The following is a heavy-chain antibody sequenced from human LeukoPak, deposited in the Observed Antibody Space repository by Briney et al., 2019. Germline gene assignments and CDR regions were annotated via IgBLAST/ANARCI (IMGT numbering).Heavy chain of an antibody. J-gene: IGHJ4*02. D-gene: IGHD3-3*01. CDR2: ISGSGGST. CDR1: GFTFSSYA. CDR3: AKEPKYYDFWSGYPPDY. V-gene: IGHV3-23*01. Sequence: PGGSLRLSCAASGFTFSSYAMSWVRQAPGKGLEWVSAISGSGGSTYYADSVKGRFTISRDNSKNTLYLQMNSLRAEDTAVYYCAKEPKYYDFWSGYPPDYWGQGTLVTVSS.